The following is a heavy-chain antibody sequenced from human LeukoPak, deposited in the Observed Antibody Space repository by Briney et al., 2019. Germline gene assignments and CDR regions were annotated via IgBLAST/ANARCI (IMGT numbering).Heavy chain of an antibody. V-gene: IGHV3-30*03. CDR1: GFTFSSYG. Sequence: GRSLRLSCAASGFTFSSYGMHWVRQAPGKGLEWVAVISYDGSNKYYADSVKGRFTISRDNSKNTLYLQMNSLRAEDTAVYYCASGSIEGYWGQGTLVTVSP. CDR2: ISYDGSNK. D-gene: IGHD2-15*01. CDR3: ASGSIEGY. J-gene: IGHJ4*02.